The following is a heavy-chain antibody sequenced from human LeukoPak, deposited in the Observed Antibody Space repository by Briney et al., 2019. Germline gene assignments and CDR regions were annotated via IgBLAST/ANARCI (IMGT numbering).Heavy chain of an antibody. CDR1: GGTFSSYA. CDR2: IIPIFGTA. V-gene: IGHV1-69*01. Sequence: SVEVSCKASGGTFSSYAISWVRQAPGQGLEWMGGIIPIFGTANYAQKFQGRVTITADESTSTAYMELSSLRSEDTAVYYCASQYYDSSGYYHWGQGTLVTVSS. J-gene: IGHJ5*02. CDR3: ASQYYDSSGYYH. D-gene: IGHD3-22*01.